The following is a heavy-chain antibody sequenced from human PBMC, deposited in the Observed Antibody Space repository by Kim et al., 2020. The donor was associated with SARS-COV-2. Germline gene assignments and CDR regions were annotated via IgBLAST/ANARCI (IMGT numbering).Heavy chain of an antibody. V-gene: IGHV3-33*01. CDR3: ARDRISLNYGSGTRGGMDV. CDR1: GFTFSSYG. CDR2: IWYDGSNK. Sequence: GGSLRLSCAASGFTFSSYGMHWVRQAPGKGLEWVAVIWYDGSNKYYADSVKGRFTISRDNSKNTLYLQMNSLRAEDTAVYYCARDRISLNYGSGTRGGMDVWGQGTTVTVSS. J-gene: IGHJ6*02. D-gene: IGHD3-10*01.